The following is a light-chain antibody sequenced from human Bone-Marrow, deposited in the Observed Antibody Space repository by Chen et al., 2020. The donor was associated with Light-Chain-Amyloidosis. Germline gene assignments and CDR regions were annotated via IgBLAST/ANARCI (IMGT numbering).Light chain of an antibody. CDR3: QSADCSGTYEVI. CDR1: DLPKKY. Sequence: SYELTQPPTVSVSPGQTARITCSGDDLPKKYAYWYQQKPGPAPVLVIHRDSERPSGISERFSGSSSGTTATLTISGVQAEDAADYHCQSADCSGTYEVIFGGGTKLTVL. J-gene: IGLJ2*01. V-gene: IGLV3-25*03. CDR2: RDS.